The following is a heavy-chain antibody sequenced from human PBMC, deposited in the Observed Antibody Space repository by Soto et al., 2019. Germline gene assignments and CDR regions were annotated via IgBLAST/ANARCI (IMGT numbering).Heavy chain of an antibody. J-gene: IGHJ4*02. D-gene: IGHD3-22*01. Sequence: SETLSLTCTVSGGSISSYYWSWIRQPAGKGLEWIGRIYTSGSTNYNPSLKSRVTMSVDTSKNQFSLKLSSVTAADTAVYYCASAFKINDSSGYFFDYWGQGTLVTVSS. CDR1: GGSISSYY. CDR2: IYTSGST. CDR3: ASAFKINDSSGYFFDY. V-gene: IGHV4-4*07.